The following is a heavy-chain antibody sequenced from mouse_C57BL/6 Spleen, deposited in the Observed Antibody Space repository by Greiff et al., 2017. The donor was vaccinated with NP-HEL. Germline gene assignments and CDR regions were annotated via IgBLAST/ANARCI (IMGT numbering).Heavy chain of an antibody. D-gene: IGHD2-2*01. V-gene: IGHV1-80*01. CDR2: IYPGDGDT. CDR3: ARGGGYYGYFDV. Sequence: VMLVESGAELVKPGASVKISCKASGYAFSSYWMNWVKQRPGKGLEWIGQIYPGDGDTNYNGKFKGKATLTADKSSSTAYMQLSSLTSEDSAVYFCARGGGYYGYFDVWGTGTTVTVSS. J-gene: IGHJ1*03. CDR1: GYAFSSYW.